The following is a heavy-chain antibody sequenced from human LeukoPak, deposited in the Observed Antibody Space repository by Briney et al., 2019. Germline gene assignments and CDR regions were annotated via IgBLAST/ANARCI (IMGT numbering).Heavy chain of an antibody. J-gene: IGHJ1*01. V-gene: IGHV3-30*04. D-gene: IGHD6-13*01. Sequence: PGRSLRLSCAASGFTFSSYAMHWVCQGPGKGLEWVAVISYHGRTKYHAASVQGRFPISRDNSKNTLYLQINSLRAEDTAVYYCARDDPASRGSWFFQHWGQGTLVTVSS. CDR2: ISYHGRTK. CDR1: GFTFSSYA. CDR3: ARDDPASRGSWFFQH.